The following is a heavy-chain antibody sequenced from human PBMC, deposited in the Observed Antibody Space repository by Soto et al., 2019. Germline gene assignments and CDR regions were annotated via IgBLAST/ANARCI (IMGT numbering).Heavy chain of an antibody. Sequence: SETLSLTCTVSGGSISSYYWSWIRQPPGKGLEWIGYIYYSGSTNYNPSLKSRVTISVDTSKNQFSLKLSSVTAADTAVYYCARGTYYDFWSGYYYFDYWGQGTLVTVSS. CDR3: ARGTYYDFWSGYYYFDY. J-gene: IGHJ4*02. CDR2: IYYSGST. CDR1: GGSISSYY. V-gene: IGHV4-59*01. D-gene: IGHD3-3*01.